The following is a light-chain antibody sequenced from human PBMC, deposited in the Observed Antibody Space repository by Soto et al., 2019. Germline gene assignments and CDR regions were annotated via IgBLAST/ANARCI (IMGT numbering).Light chain of an antibody. Sequence: EIGLTQSPATLSLSPGARATLSCRASQSVQTSLVWYQQRPGQAPRLLIYDASHRAAGIPAGFSGSGFGTDFTLTISSLHSEDFAVYYGQHNNNWPWTFGQGTK. CDR3: QHNNNWPWT. CDR1: QSVQTS. J-gene: IGKJ1*01. V-gene: IGKV3-11*01. CDR2: DAS.